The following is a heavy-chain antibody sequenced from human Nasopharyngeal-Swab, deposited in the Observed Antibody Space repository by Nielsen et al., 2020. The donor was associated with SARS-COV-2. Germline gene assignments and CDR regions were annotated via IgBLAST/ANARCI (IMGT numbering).Heavy chain of an antibody. V-gene: IGHV1-69*13. Sequence: SVKVSCKASGGTFSSYAISWVRQAPGQGLEWMGGIIPIFGTANYAQKFQGRVTITADESTSTAYMELSSLRSEDTAVYYCARGPFYDFWSGSINRGSNYYYYGMDVWGQGTTVTVSS. CDR3: ARGPFYDFWSGSINRGSNYYYYGMDV. J-gene: IGHJ6*02. CDR1: GGTFSSYA. D-gene: IGHD3-3*01. CDR2: IIPIFGTA.